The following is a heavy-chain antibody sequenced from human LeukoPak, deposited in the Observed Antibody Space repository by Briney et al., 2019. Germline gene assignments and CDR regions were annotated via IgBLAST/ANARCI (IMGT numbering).Heavy chain of an antibody. J-gene: IGHJ5*02. CDR1: GYTFTGYY. D-gene: IGHD6-13*01. V-gene: IGHV1-2*02. CDR3: ARAGWSSSQMGWFDP. CDR2: INPNSGGT. Sequence: ASVKVSCKASGYTFTGYYMHWVRQAPGQGLEWMGWINPNSGGTNYAQKLQGRVTMTTDTSTSTAYMELRSLRSDDTAVYYCARAGWSSSQMGWFDPWGQGTLVTVSS.